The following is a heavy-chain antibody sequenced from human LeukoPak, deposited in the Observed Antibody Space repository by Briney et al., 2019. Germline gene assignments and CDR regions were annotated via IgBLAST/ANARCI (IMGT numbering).Heavy chain of an antibody. J-gene: IGHJ4*02. CDR2: ISSSSSTI. CDR3: ARGLVYCSSTSCYFDY. Sequence: GGSLRLSCAASGFTFSSYSMNWVRQAPGKGLEWVSYISSSSSTIYYADSVKGRFTISRDNAKNSLYLQMNSLRAEDTAVYYCARGLVYCSSTSCYFDYWGQGTLVTVSP. D-gene: IGHD2-2*01. CDR1: GFTFSSYS. V-gene: IGHV3-48*01.